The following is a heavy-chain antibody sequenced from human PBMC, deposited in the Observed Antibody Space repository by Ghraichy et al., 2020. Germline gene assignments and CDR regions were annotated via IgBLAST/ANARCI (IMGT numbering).Heavy chain of an antibody. D-gene: IGHD3-22*01. V-gene: IGHV1-18*01. CDR3: ARGKGYFYESDY. CDR2: INAYSGNT. J-gene: IGHJ4*02. CDR1: GYTFSSYG. Sequence: ASVKVSCKASGYTFSSYGISWVRQAPGQGLEWMGWINAYSGNTNYAQKVQDRVTMTTDTSTSTAYMELRSLRSDDTAVYYCARGKGYFYESDYWGQGTLVTVSS.